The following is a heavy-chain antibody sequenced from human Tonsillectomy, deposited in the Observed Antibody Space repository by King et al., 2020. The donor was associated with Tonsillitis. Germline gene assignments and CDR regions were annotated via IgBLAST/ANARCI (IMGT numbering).Heavy chain of an antibody. J-gene: IGHJ6*03. CDR1: GYSFTSYW. Sequence: VQLVESGAEVKKPGEYLRLSCKGSGYSFTSYWINWVRQMPGKGLEWMGRIDPSDSHTNYSPSFQGHVSISADKSISTAYLQWSSLEAPDTAIYYCARSEQELSTYYYYYYMDVWGKGTTVTVSS. CDR3: ARSEQELSTYYYYYYMDV. CDR2: IDPSDSHT. V-gene: IGHV5-10-1*03. D-gene: IGHD6-13*01.